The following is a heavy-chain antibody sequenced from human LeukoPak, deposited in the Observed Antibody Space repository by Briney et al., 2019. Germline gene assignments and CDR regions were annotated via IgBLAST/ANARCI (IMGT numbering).Heavy chain of an antibody. V-gene: IGHV4-4*02. D-gene: IGHD5-24*01. CDR3: ASQTKGGWLQPFDY. Sequence: SETLSLTCAVSGGSISSSWWSWVRQPPGKGLEWIGEISHSGTTNYNPSLKSRVTISVDMSKKQFSLKLNSVTAADTAVYYCASQTKGGWLQPFDYWGQGTLVTVSS. CDR2: ISHSGTT. CDR1: GGSISSSW. J-gene: IGHJ4*02.